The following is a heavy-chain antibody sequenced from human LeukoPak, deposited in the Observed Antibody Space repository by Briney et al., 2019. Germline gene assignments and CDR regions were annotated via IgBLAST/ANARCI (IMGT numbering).Heavy chain of an antibody. V-gene: IGHV1-2*02. CDR2: ISPDSGGT. Sequence: ASVKVSCKASGYTFTDYYMHWVRQAPGQGLEWMGWISPDSGGTNYAQKFQGRVTMTRDTSISTAYMELSRLRSDDTAIYYCASDFLSDSSDYYYVWFDPWGQGTLVTVSS. CDR3: ASDFLSDSSDYYYVWFDP. D-gene: IGHD3-22*01. J-gene: IGHJ5*02. CDR1: GYTFTDYY.